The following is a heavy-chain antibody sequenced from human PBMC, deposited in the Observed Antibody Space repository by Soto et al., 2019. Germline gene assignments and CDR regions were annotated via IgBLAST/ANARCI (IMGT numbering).Heavy chain of an antibody. CDR2: IYYSGRT. V-gene: IGHV4-39*01. Sequence: QLQLQESGPGLVKPSETLSLTCTVSGGSISSSSYYWGWIRQPPGKGLEWIGSIYYSGRTYYNPSLKSRVTISVDTSKNQCSLKLSSVTSADTAVYYCARHRTGDPQNFDYCGQVTLVTVSS. D-gene: IGHD7-27*01. J-gene: IGHJ4*02. CDR3: ARHRTGDPQNFDY. CDR1: GGSISSSSYY.